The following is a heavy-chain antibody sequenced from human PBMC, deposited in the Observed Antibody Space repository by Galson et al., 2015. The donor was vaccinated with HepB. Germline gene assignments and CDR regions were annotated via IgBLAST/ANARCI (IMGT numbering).Heavy chain of an antibody. CDR3: AKDAPRGSWLGETHYSYYGMDV. D-gene: IGHD6-13*01. CDR1: GFTYSIYA. CDR2: ISGSGGRT. V-gene: IGHV3-23*01. Sequence: SLRLSCAASGFTYSIYAMSWVRQAPGKGLEWVSGISGSGGRTYYTDSVKGRFTISRDNSKNTLYLQTSSLRAEDTAVYYCAKDAPRGSWLGETHYSYYGMDVWGQGTTVTVS. J-gene: IGHJ6*02.